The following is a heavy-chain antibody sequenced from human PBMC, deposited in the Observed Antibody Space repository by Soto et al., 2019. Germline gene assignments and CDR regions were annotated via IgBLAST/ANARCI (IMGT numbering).Heavy chain of an antibody. V-gene: IGHV3-7*01. D-gene: IGHD6-19*01. Sequence: QPGGSLRLSCAASGFTFSSFWMSWVRQAPGKGLEWVANIKQDGSEIYYVDSVKGRFTISRDNAKNSLYLQMNSLRAEDTAVYYCARPSWQWLAAGRRAFDIWGQGAMVTVSS. J-gene: IGHJ3*02. CDR1: GFTFSSFW. CDR3: ARPSWQWLAAGRRAFDI. CDR2: IKQDGSEI.